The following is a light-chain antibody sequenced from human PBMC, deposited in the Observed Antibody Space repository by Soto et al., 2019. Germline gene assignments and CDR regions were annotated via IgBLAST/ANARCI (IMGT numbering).Light chain of an antibody. CDR1: QGIRND. CDR2: AAS. V-gene: IGKV1-6*01. J-gene: IGKJ1*01. CDR3: LQDYNYPPT. Sequence: AIQMTQSPSSLSASVGDRVTITCRASQGIRNDLGWYQQKPGKAPKLLIYAASSLQSGVPSRFSGSGSGTDFTLSFSSLQPEDFATYYCLQDYNYPPTFGQGTKVDIK.